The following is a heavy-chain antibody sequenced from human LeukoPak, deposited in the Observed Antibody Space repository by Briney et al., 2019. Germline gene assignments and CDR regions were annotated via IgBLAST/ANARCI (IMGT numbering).Heavy chain of an antibody. CDR1: GGIFSSYA. D-gene: IGHD6-6*01. CDR2: IIPIFGTA. J-gene: IGHJ6*02. Sequence: SVKVSCKASGGIFSSYAISWVRQAPGQGLEWMGGIIPIFGTANYAQKFQGRVTITADESTSTAYMELSSLRSEDTAVYYCARGGIVAARLNYYYGMDVWGQGPRSPSP. CDR3: ARGGIVAARLNYYYGMDV. V-gene: IGHV1-69*13.